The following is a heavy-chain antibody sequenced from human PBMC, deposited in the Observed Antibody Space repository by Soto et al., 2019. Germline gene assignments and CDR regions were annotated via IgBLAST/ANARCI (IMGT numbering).Heavy chain of an antibody. J-gene: IGHJ6*03. CDR3: TRALYYYYYCVEV. Sequence: SETLSLNCTVSGGSVSSGNYYWSWIRQPPGKGLEWIGYIFHTGTTNYNPSLKSRVTISLDTSMNQFSLKLSSVTPADTAVYYCTRALYYYYYCVEVWGKGTTVTVSS. CDR2: IFHTGTT. V-gene: IGHV4-61*01. CDR1: GGSVSSGNYY.